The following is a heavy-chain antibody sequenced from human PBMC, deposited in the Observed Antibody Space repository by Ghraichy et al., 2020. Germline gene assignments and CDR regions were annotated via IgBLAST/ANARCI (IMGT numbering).Heavy chain of an antibody. CDR1: GGSISSGGYY. CDR2: IYYSGSN. J-gene: IGHJ4*02. V-gene: IGHV4-31*03. Sequence: SETLSLTCTVSGGSISSGGYYWSWIRQHPGKGLEWIVYIYYSGSNYYNPSLKSRVTISVDTSKNQFSLKLGSVTAADTAVYYCARDKASSFDYWGQGTLVTVSS. CDR3: ARDKASSFDY.